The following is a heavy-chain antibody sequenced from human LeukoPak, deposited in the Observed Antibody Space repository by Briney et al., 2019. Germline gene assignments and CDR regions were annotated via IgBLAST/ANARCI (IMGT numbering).Heavy chain of an antibody. J-gene: IGHJ6*03. CDR2: ISAYNGNT. D-gene: IGHD2-2*01. V-gene: IGHV1-18*01. CDR3: ARGGRRRVPAATTTDYYYYMDV. CDR1: GYTFTSYG. Sequence: ASVKVSCKASGYTFTSYGISWVRQAPGQGLEWMGWISAYNGNTNYAQKLQGRVTMTTDTSTSTAYMELRSLRSDDTAVYYCARGGRRRVPAATTTDYYYYMDVWGKGTTVTVSS.